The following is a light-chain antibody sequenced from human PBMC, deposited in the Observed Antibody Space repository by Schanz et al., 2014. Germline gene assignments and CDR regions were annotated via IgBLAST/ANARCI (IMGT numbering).Light chain of an antibody. V-gene: IGLV2-14*01. CDR3: SSYTSSSTYVV. CDR1: SSDVGNYNY. CDR2: EVS. J-gene: IGLJ2*01. Sequence: QSALTQPPSASGSPGQSVTISCTGTSSDVGNYNYVSWYQHHPGKAPKLMIYEVSKRPSGVSNRFSGSKSGNTASLTISGLQAEDEADYYCSSYTSSSTYVVFGGGTKLTVL.